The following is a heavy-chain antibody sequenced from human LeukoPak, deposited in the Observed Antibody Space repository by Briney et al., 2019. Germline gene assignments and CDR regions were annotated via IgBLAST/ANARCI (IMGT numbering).Heavy chain of an antibody. Sequence: SETLSLTCTVSGGSISSYYWSWIRQPPGKGLEWIGYIYYSGSTYYNPSLKSRVTISVDTSKNQFSLKLSSVTAADTAVYYCARGGEESYYGSGRLYWGQGALVTVSS. D-gene: IGHD3-10*01. CDR3: ARGGEESYYGSGRLY. V-gene: IGHV4-59*12. J-gene: IGHJ4*02. CDR2: IYYSGST. CDR1: GGSISSYY.